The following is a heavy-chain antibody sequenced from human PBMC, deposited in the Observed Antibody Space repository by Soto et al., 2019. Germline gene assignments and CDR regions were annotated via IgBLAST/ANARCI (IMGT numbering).Heavy chain of an antibody. D-gene: IGHD4-17*01. CDR3: AKGTAVTTGDMAY. Sequence: EVQLLESGGGLVQPGWSLRLSCAASGFTFSSFAMTWVRQAPGKGLEWVSSLTGSGDSTYYADSVKGRFTISRDNSKNTLYLQMNSLRADDTALYYCAKGTAVTTGDMAYWCQGTLVTVSS. CDR2: LTGSGDST. V-gene: IGHV3-23*01. J-gene: IGHJ4*02. CDR1: GFTFSSFA.